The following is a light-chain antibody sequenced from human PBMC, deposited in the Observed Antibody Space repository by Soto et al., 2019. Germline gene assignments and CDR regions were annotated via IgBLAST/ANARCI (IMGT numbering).Light chain of an antibody. V-gene: IGKV4-1*01. CDR3: QQYYSTPLA. J-gene: IGKJ1*01. Sequence: DIVMTQSPDSLAVSLGERATINCKSSQSVLYSSNNKNYLAWYQQKPRQPPKLLIYWASTRESGVPDRFSGSGSGTDFTRTISSLQAEDVAVYYCQQYYSTPLAFCQGTKVEIK. CDR1: QSVLYSSNNKNY. CDR2: WAS.